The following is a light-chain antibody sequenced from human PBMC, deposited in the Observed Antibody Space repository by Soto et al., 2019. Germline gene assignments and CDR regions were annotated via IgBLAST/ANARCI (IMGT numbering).Light chain of an antibody. V-gene: IGLV2-14*01. Sequence: QSVLTQPASVSGSPGQSITIPCTGTSSDIGGYNYVSWYQQHPGKAPQLIIYEVTNRPSGVSNRFSASKSGNTASLTISGLRSEDESDFYCSSFTTSSTWVFGGGTKVTVL. CDR1: SSDIGGYNY. CDR2: EVT. CDR3: SSFTTSSTWV. J-gene: IGLJ3*02.